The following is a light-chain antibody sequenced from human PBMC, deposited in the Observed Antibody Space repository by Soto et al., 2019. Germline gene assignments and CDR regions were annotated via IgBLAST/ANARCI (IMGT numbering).Light chain of an antibody. CDR1: SSDVGAYNF. CDR3: SSYTISRTYV. Sequence: QSALTQPASVSGSPGQSITISCTGTSSDVGAYNFVSWHQQHPGKAPKLIIYNVYDRPSGISYRFSGSKSGNTASLTISGLQGEDEAAYYCSSYTISRTYVFGTGTKVTVL. J-gene: IGLJ1*01. CDR2: NVY. V-gene: IGLV2-14*03.